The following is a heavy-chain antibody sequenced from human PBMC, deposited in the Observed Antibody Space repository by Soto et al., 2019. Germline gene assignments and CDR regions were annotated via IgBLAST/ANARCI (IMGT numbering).Heavy chain of an antibody. CDR1: GGSISSSSYY. J-gene: IGHJ5*02. V-gene: IGHV4-39*01. CDR2: IYYSGST. CDR3: ARLSILRYFDWLGDNWFDP. D-gene: IGHD3-9*01. Sequence: PSETLSLTCTVSGGSISSSSYYWGWIRRPPGKGLEWIGSIYYSGSTYYNPSLKSRVTISVDTSKNQFSLKLSSVTAADTAVYYCARLSILRYFDWLGDNWFDPWGQGTLVTVSS.